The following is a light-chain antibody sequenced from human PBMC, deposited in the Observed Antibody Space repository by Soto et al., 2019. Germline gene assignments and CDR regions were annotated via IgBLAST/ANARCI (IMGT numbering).Light chain of an antibody. CDR1: SSDVGSYNY. J-gene: IGLJ1*01. V-gene: IGLV2-14*01. Sequence: QSVLTQPASVSGSPGQSITISCTGTSSDVGSYNYVSWYQQHPGKAPKLMIYEVSNRPSGVSNRFSGSKSGNTASLTISGLQAEDEADYYCSSYTCSRNLLYVFGTGTKLTVL. CDR2: EVS. CDR3: SSYTCSRNLLYV.